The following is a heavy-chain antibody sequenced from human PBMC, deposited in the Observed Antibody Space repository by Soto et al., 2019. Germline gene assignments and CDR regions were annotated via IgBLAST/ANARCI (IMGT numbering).Heavy chain of an antibody. CDR2: IYPGDSDT. V-gene: IGHV5-51*01. D-gene: IGHD3-10*01. CDR3: ARQSSMVRGVDYYYYMDV. CDR1: GYSFTSYW. J-gene: IGHJ6*03. Sequence: PGESLKISCKGSGYSFTSYWIGWVRQMPGKGLEWMGIIYPGDSDTRYSPSFQGQVTISADKSISTAYLQWSSLKASDTAMYYCARQSSMVRGVDYYYYMDVRGKGTTVTVSS.